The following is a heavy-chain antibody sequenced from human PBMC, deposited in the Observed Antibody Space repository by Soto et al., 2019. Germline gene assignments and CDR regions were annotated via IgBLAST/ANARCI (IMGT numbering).Heavy chain of an antibody. CDR1: GFNFSTYW. D-gene: IGHD1-26*01. CDR3: TRDGGGRYYGGFDN. CDR2: INSDGTIT. J-gene: IGHJ4*02. Sequence: EVHLVESGGGLVQPGGCLRLSCATSGFNFSTYWVHWVRQVPGKGLVWVSRINSDGTITDYADSVKGRFTTSRDNAKKTLYLEMNSLRADDTAIYYCTRDGGGRYYGGFDNWGLGTLVTVSS. V-gene: IGHV3-74*01.